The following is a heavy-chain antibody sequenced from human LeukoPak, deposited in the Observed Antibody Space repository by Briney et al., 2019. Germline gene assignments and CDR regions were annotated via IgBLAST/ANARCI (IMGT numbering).Heavy chain of an antibody. CDR1: GGTFSSYA. CDR3: ARDTEPYNWFDP. Sequence: ASVKVSCKASGGTFSSYAISWVRQAPGQGLEWMGGIIPIFGTANYAQKFQGRVTITADESTSTAYMELSSLRSEDTAVYYCARDTEPYNWFDPWGQGTLVTVSS. V-gene: IGHV1-69*13. J-gene: IGHJ5*02. D-gene: IGHD1-26*01. CDR2: IIPIFGTA.